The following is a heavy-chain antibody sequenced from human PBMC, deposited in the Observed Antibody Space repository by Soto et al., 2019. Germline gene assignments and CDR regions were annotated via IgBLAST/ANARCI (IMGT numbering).Heavy chain of an antibody. Sequence: QVQLVQSGAEVKKPGSSVKVSCKASGGTFSSYAISWVRQAPGQRLEWMGGIIPIFGTANYAQKFQGRVTITADESTSTAYMELSSLRSEDTVVYYCARWSPYYYDSSGYGDDAFDIWGQGTMVTVSS. V-gene: IGHV1-69*01. CDR1: GGTFSSYA. CDR2: IIPIFGTA. J-gene: IGHJ3*02. D-gene: IGHD3-22*01. CDR3: ARWSPYYYDSSGYGDDAFDI.